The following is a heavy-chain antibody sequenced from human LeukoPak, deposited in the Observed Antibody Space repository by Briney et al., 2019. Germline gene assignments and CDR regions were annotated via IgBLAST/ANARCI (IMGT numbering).Heavy chain of an antibody. CDR2: ISSSSIYK. CDR3: ARSRYDSSGYYGIIGN. V-gene: IGHV3-21*01. D-gene: IGHD3-22*01. J-gene: IGHJ4*02. Sequence: GGSLRLSCAASGFTFSSYSMNWVRQAPGKGLEWVSSISSSSIYKYYADSVKGRFTISRDNAKKSLYLQMNSLRAEDTAVYYCARSRYDSSGYYGIIGNWGQGTLVTVSS. CDR1: GFTFSSYS.